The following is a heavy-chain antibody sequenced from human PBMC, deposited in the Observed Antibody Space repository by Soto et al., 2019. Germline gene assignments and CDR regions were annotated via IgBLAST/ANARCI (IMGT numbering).Heavy chain of an antibody. V-gene: IGHV1-58*01. CDR3: AAPDACLGSSTSCYRGGMDV. CDR2: IVVGSGNT. Sequence: ASVKISCKASGFTFTSTAVRRVRQARGQRLGWIGWIVVGSGNTNYAKKFQKTVTITRDMSTSTAYMELSSVRSEDTAVYYCAAPDACLGSSTSCYRGGMDVWGQGTTVTVSS. J-gene: IGHJ6*02. CDR1: GFTFTSTA. D-gene: IGHD2-2*01.